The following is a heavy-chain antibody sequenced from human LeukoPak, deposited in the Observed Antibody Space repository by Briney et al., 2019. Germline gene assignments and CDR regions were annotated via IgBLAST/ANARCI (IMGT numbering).Heavy chain of an antibody. V-gene: IGHV3-23*01. Sequence: GGSLRLSCAASGFTFNNYGMSWVRQAPGKGLEWVSGISGSGGSTYYADSVKGRFTISRDNSKNTLFLQMNSLRAEDTAVYYCAKDNPPSYDILTGYYKGGLGFDYWGQGTLVTVSS. CDR1: GFTFNNYG. CDR3: AKDNPPSYDILTGYYKGGLGFDY. D-gene: IGHD3-9*01. CDR2: ISGSGGST. J-gene: IGHJ4*02.